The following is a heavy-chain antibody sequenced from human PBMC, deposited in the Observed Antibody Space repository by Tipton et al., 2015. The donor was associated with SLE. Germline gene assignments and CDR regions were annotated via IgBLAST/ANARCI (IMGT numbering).Heavy chain of an antibody. CDR3: ARDRMTILGLVIGPPDAFDL. J-gene: IGHJ3*01. D-gene: IGHD3-3*01. CDR2: ISAGGGTT. V-gene: IGHV3-11*01. CDR1: GFSFGDYY. Sequence: SLRLSCAASGFSFGDYYMSWIRQAPGKGLGWVSYISAGGGTTWHADSVKGRFTVSRDNVKNSLYLQLNSLRAEDTAVYYCARDRMTILGLVIGPPDAFDLWGQGTVVTVSS.